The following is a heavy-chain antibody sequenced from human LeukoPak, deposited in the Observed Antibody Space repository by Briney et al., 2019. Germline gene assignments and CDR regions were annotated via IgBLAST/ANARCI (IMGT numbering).Heavy chain of an antibody. J-gene: IGHJ4*02. CDR1: GFIFSSRW. Sequence: PGGSLRLSCAASGFIFSSRWMHWVRQAPGKGLVCVSRVNSDGRSTNYADFVKGRFAISRDNAKNTLYLQMNSLRAEDTAVYYCARGDSSGWYLLDFWGQGILVTVSS. CDR3: ARGDSSGWYLLDF. D-gene: IGHD6-19*01. CDR2: VNSDGRST. V-gene: IGHV3-74*01.